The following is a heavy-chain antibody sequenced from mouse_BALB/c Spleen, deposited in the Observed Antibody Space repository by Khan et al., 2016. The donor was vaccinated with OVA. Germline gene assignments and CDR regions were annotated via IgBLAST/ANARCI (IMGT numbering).Heavy chain of an antibody. CDR1: GFTFSNYA. V-gene: IGHV5-6-5*01. CDR3: ARDYWFAY. J-gene: IGHJ3*01. CDR2: ISSGDST. Sequence: EVELVESGGGLVKPGGSLKLSCAASGFTFSNYAMSWVRQSPEKRLEWVASISSGDSTYYPDSVKGRFTIPRDNARNILYLQMSSLRSEDTAIYYCARDYWFAYWGQGTLVTVSA.